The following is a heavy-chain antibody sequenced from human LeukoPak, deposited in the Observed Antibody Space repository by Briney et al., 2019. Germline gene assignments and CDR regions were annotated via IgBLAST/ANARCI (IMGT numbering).Heavy chain of an antibody. J-gene: IGHJ6*02. Sequence: GGSPRLSCAASGLSFGTYSMKWVRQAPGKGLEWVSYIDSSSSTIHYADSVKGRFTISRDNTKKSVYLQMNSLRAEDTAVYYCARILSLYYAMDVWGQGTTVIVSS. V-gene: IGHV3-48*01. CDR3: ARILSLYYAMDV. CDR1: GLSFGTYS. D-gene: IGHD3-3*02. CDR2: IDSSSSTI.